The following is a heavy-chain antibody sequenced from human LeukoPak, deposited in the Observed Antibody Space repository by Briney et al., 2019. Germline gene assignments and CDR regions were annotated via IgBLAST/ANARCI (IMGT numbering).Heavy chain of an antibody. Sequence: GGSLRLSCAASGFTFSSYWMSWVRQAPGKGLEWVANIKQDGSEKYYVDSVKGRFTISRDNAKNSLYLQMNSLRAEDTAVYYCARAPNIVVVPAAKYYGMDVWGQGTTVTVSS. D-gene: IGHD2-2*01. CDR1: GFTFSSYW. CDR3: ARAPNIVVVPAAKYYGMDV. V-gene: IGHV3-7*01. J-gene: IGHJ6*02. CDR2: IKQDGSEK.